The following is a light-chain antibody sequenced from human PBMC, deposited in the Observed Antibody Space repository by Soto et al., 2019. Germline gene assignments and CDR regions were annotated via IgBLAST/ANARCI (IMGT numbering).Light chain of an antibody. CDR3: QQSYRTPRT. V-gene: IGKV1-39*01. J-gene: IGKJ1*01. CDR2: AAS. CDR1: QSISTY. Sequence: DIQRTQSPSSLSASVGDRGTITCRGSQSISTYLNWYQQKPGKAPKPLMHAASSLDRGVPSRFSGSGSGTDFTLTISSLQPEDFATYYCQQSYRTPRTFGQGTKVDIK.